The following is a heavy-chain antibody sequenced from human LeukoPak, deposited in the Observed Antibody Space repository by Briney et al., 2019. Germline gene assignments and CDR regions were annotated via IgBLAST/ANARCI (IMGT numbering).Heavy chain of an antibody. J-gene: IGHJ6*03. CDR2: IYYSGST. CDR3: ARGALRYFDWLKKDYYYMDV. V-gene: IGHV4-59*01. D-gene: IGHD3-9*01. CDR1: GGSINTYY. Sequence: SETLSLTCTVSGGSINTYYWSWIRQPPGKGLEWIGYIYYSGSTNYNPSLKGRVTLSMDTSKNQFSLRLSSVTAADTAVYYCARGALRYFDWLKKDYYYMDVWGKGTTVTISS.